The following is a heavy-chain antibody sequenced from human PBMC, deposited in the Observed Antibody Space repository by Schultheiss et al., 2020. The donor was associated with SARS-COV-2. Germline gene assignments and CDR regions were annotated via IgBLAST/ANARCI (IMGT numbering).Heavy chain of an antibody. CDR2: IYYSGST. Sequence: SETLSLTCTVSGGSISSYYWSWIRQPPGKGLEWIGYIYYSGSTNYNPSLKSRVTISVDTSKNQFSLKLSSVTAADTAVYYCASTMYSSSSLNAFDIWGQGTMVTVSS. D-gene: IGHD6-6*01. CDR1: GGSISSYY. CDR3: ASTMYSSSSLNAFDI. V-gene: IGHV4-59*01. J-gene: IGHJ3*02.